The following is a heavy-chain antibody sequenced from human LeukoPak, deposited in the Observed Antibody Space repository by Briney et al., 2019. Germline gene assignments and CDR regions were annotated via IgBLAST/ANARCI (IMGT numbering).Heavy chain of an antibody. CDR3: AREPGVTFGRNWFDP. Sequence: GASVKVSCKASGGTFSSYAISWVRQAPGQGLEWMGGIIPIFGTANYAQKFQGRVTITADESTSTAYMELSSLRSEDTAVYYCAREPGVTFGRNWFDPWGQGTLVTVSS. CDR1: GGTFSSYA. V-gene: IGHV1-69*13. CDR2: IIPIFGTA. D-gene: IGHD3-10*01. J-gene: IGHJ5*02.